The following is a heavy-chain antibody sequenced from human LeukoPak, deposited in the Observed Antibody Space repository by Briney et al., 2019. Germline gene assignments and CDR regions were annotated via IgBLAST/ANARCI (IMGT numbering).Heavy chain of an antibody. V-gene: IGHV3-30-3*01. Sequence: GGSLRLSCADSGFTFSTYAMTWVRQAPGKGLEWVAVISYDGSNKYYADSVKGRFTISRDNSKNTLYLQMNSLRAEDTAVYYCASPGVYSGYEGNDYWGQGTLVTVSS. J-gene: IGHJ4*02. CDR2: ISYDGSNK. D-gene: IGHD5-12*01. CDR1: GFTFSTYA. CDR3: ASPGVYSGYEGNDY.